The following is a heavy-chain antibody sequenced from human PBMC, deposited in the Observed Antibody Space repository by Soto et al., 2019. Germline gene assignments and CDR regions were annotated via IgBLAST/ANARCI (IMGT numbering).Heavy chain of an antibody. Sequence: LRLSCAASGFTFSNYAMHWVRQAPGKGLEWVAVISYDATNKYYADSVKGRFTISRDNSRNTLYLQMNSLRAEDTAVYYCAKHVRYCSGGSCYSHYYYYGMDVWGQGTTVTVSS. CDR3: AKHVRYCSGGSCYSHYYYYGMDV. J-gene: IGHJ6*02. CDR1: GFTFSNYA. V-gene: IGHV3-30*04. CDR2: ISYDATNK. D-gene: IGHD2-15*01.